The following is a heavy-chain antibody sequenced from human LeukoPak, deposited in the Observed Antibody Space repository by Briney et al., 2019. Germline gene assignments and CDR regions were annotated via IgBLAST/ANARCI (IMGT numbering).Heavy chain of an antibody. Sequence: SETLSLTCTVSGSSISSYYWSWIRQPPGKGLEWIGYIYYSGSTNYNPSLKSRVTISVDTSKNQFSLKLSSVTAADTAVYYCARGARPGYCSSTSCYAGDAFDIWGQGTMVTVSS. CDR3: ARGARPGYCSSTSCYAGDAFDI. CDR1: GSSISSYY. J-gene: IGHJ3*02. D-gene: IGHD2-2*01. CDR2: IYYSGST. V-gene: IGHV4-59*01.